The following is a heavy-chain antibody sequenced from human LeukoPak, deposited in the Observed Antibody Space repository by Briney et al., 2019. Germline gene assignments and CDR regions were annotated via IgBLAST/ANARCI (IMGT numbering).Heavy chain of an antibody. J-gene: IGHJ4*02. D-gene: IGHD1-26*01. CDR1: GGTFSSYA. CDR2: IIPILGIA. Sequence: ASVKVSCKASGGTFSSYAISWVRQAPGQGLEWMGRIIPILGIANYAQKFQGRVTITADKSTSTAYMELSSLRSEDTAVYYCARGGPKLGATDYWGQGTLVTVSS. V-gene: IGHV1-69*04. CDR3: ARGGPKLGATDY.